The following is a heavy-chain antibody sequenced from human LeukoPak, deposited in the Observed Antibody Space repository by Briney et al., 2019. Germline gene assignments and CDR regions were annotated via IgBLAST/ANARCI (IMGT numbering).Heavy chain of an antibody. CDR2: ISNTGTTI. D-gene: IGHD1-26*01. CDR1: GFTFSNYD. CDR3: VRWIASGSGIYWYFDV. Sequence: PGGSLRLSCAASGFTFSNYDMNWVRQAPGKGLDWLSYISNTGTTIYYADSVKGRFTISRDNSNNSLFLQMNSLRAEDTAVYYCVRWIASGSGIYWYFDVWGRGTLVTVSS. V-gene: IGHV3-48*03. J-gene: IGHJ2*01.